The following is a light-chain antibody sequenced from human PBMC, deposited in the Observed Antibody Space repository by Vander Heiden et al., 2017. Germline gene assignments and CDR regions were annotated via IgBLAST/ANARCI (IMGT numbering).Light chain of an antibody. J-gene: IGKJ2*01. Sequence: DIQMTQSPSSLSASVGDRVTITCRASQSIASFLNWYQQKPGKAPNLLIYDASTLQSGVPSRFTAIGSGTDFTLTISSLQPEEFATYYCQQSYTIPLTFGQGTKLEIK. V-gene: IGKV1-39*01. CDR3: QQSYTIPLT. CDR1: QSIASF. CDR2: DAS.